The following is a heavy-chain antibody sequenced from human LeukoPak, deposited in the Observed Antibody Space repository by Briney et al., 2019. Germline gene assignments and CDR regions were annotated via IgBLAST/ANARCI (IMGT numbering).Heavy chain of an antibody. CDR3: ASNLYGSGNYFAY. CDR2: IYHSGIT. V-gene: IGHV4-38-2*01. J-gene: IGHJ4*02. CDR1: GGSISSGYY. Sequence: PSETLSLTCAVSGGSISSGYYWGWIRQPPGKGLEWISIIYHSGITYYNPSLKSRVTISVDTSKNQFSLKLSSVTAADTAVYYCASNLYGSGNYFAYWGRGTLVTVSS. D-gene: IGHD3-10*01.